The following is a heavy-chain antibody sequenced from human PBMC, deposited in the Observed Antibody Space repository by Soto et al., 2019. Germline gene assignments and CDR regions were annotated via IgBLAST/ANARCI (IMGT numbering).Heavy chain of an antibody. D-gene: IGHD3-22*01. V-gene: IGHV1-3*01. CDR3: ARGQVRAAFDI. CDR2: INAGNGNT. CDR1: GYTFTSYA. J-gene: IGHJ3*02. Sequence: ASVKVSCKSSGYTFTSYAMHWVRQAPGQRLEWMGWINAGNGNTKYSQKFQGRVTITRDTSASTAYMELSSLRSEDTAVYYCARGQVRAAFDIWGQGTMVTVSS.